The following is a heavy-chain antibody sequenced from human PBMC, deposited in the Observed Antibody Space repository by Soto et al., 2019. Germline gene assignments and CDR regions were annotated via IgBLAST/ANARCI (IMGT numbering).Heavy chain of an antibody. CDR3: ARGRWVVPAALNLFDP. Sequence: ASVKVSCKASGYTFTSYDINWVRQATGQGLEWMGWMNPNSGNTGYAQKFQGRVTMTRNTSISTAYMELSSLRSEDTAVYYCARGRWVVPAALNLFDPWGQGTLVIVSS. CDR2: MNPNSGNT. J-gene: IGHJ5*02. D-gene: IGHD2-2*01. V-gene: IGHV1-8*01. CDR1: GYTFTSYD.